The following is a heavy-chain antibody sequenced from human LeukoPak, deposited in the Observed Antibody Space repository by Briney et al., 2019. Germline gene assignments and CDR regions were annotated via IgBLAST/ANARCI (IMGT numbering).Heavy chain of an antibody. D-gene: IGHD6-13*01. CDR2: IYYSGST. CDR3: ARGTAARGAFDI. J-gene: IGHJ3*02. Sequence: SETLSLTCTVSGGSISSYYWSWIRQPPGKGLEWIGYIYYSGSTNYNPSLKSRVTISVDTSKNQFSLKLSSVTAADTAVYYCARGTAARGAFDIWGQGTMVTVSS. V-gene: IGHV4-59*08. CDR1: GGSISSYY.